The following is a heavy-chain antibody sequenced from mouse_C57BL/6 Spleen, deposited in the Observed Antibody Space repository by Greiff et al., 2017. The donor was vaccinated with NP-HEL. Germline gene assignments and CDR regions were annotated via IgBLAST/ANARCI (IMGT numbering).Heavy chain of an antibody. V-gene: IGHV1-82*01. J-gene: IGHJ4*01. D-gene: IGHD2-2*01. CDR1: GYAFSSSW. CDR3: ANMVTTYYAMDY. CDR2: IYPGDGDT. Sequence: QVQLKQSGPELVKPGASVKISCKASGYAFSSSWMNWVKQRPGKGLEWIGRIYPGDGDTNYNGKFKGKATLTADKSSSTAYMQLSSLTSEDSAVYFCANMVTTYYAMDYWGQGTSVTVSS.